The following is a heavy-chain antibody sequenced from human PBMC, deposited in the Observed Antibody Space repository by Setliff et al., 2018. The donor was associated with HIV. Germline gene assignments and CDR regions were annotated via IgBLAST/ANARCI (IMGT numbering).Heavy chain of an antibody. CDR2: IDTNSGNP. J-gene: IGHJ4*02. Sequence: ASVKVSCKASGYTFTGYFMHWVRQAPGQGLEWMGWIDTNSGNPTYAEDFTGRFVLTVDSSVSTAYLQINDLEIEDTAIYFCAREVLLGDMSFPNNWGQGTLVTVSS. V-gene: IGHV7-4-1*02. CDR1: GYTFTGYF. CDR3: AREVLLGDMSFPNN. D-gene: IGHD3-16*01.